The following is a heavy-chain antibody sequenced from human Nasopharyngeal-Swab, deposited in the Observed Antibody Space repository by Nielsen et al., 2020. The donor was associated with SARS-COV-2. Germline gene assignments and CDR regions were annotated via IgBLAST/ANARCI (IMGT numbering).Heavy chain of an antibody. J-gene: IGHJ6*03. CDR3: ARVFTIFGYYYYMDV. CDR1: GGSISSSNW. CDR2: IYHSGST. D-gene: IGHD3-10*02. V-gene: IGHV4-4*02. Sequence: SETLSLTCAVSGGSISSSNWWSWVRQPPGKGLEWIGEIYHSGSTKYNPSLKSRVTISVDKSKNQFSLHLSSVTAADTAVYYCARVFTIFGYYYYMDVWGKGTTVTVSS.